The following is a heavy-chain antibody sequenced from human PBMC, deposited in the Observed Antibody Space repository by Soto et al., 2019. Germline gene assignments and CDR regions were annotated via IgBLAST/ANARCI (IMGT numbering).Heavy chain of an antibody. CDR3: AKPRGDSSWAQYFHY. CDR1: GFTFKNSG. CDR2: TSGSGGST. J-gene: IGHJ1*01. D-gene: IGHD6-13*01. Sequence: EVQLLESGGDLIQPGGSLRLCCAASGFTFKNSGMSWVRQAPGKGLEWVSVTSGSGGSTYYADSVKGRFTISRDNSKNTLYLQMNSLRVEDTAVYYCAKPRGDSSWAQYFHYWGQGALVTVSS. V-gene: IGHV3-23*01.